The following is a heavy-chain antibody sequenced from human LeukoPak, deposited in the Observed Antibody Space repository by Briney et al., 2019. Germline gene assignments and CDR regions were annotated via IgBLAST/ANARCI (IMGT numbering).Heavy chain of an antibody. D-gene: IGHD3-3*01. J-gene: IGHJ4*02. CDR1: GGSITSYY. CDR3: VRAYSDIWSGYYFDS. CDR2: IRTSGST. Sequence: SETLSLTCSVSGGSITSYYWSWIRQSAGKGLEWIGRIRTSGSTNYNPSLKSRVTMSVDTSNNQFSLKLTSVTAADTAVYYCVRAYSDIWSGYYFDSWGQGILVTVSS. V-gene: IGHV4-4*07.